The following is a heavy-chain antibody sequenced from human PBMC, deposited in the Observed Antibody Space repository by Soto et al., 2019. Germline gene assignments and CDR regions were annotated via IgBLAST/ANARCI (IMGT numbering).Heavy chain of an antibody. CDR2: MFHSGGA. J-gene: IGHJ4*02. Sequence: PSETLSLTCVVSDGSISTYDWWTWVRQPPGKGLEWIGKMFHSGGADYSPSLKSRVTISVDTSKNQFSLKLSSVTAADTAVYYCARHQIRFLEWLPNYFDYWGQGTLVTVSS. CDR1: DGSISTYDW. V-gene: IGHV4-4*02. CDR3: ARHQIRFLEWLPNYFDY. D-gene: IGHD3-3*01.